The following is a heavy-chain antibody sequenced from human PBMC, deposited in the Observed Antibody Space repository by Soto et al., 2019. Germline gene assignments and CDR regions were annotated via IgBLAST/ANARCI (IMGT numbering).Heavy chain of an antibody. CDR1: GYTFISYY. D-gene: IGHD2-2*01. J-gene: IGHJ5*02. CDR3: ARGYPSSLRLGWCDP. CDR2: INPRAGDT. V-gene: IGHV1-46*01. Sequence: ASVKVSCKASGYTFISYYIHWVRQAPGLGLEWMGMINPRAGDTTSAQTFQGRVTMTSDTSTSTVYMELSSLRFEDTAVYYCARGYPSSLRLGWCDPWGQGTLVTVSS.